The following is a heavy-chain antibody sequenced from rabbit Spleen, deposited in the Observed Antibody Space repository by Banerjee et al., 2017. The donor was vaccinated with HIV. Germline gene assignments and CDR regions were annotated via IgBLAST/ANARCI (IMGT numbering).Heavy chain of an antibody. CDR3: VREAGYGGYGDANL. J-gene: IGHJ4*01. CDR1: GFSFTSNDY. Sequence: QSLEESGGDLVKPGASLTLTCTASGFSFTSNDYICWVRQAPGKGLEWISCIAGSSSGFTYSATWAKGRFTVSKTSSTTVTLQMTSLTVADTATYFCVREAGYGGYGDANLWGQGTLVTVS. CDR2: IAGSSSGFT. V-gene: IGHV1S40*01. D-gene: IGHD6-1*01.